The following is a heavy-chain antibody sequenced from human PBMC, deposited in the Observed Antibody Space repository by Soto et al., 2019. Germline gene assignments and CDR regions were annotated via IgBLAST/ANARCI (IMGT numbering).Heavy chain of an antibody. CDR3: ARDKMVVVVPAATYYYYGMDV. V-gene: IGHV1-69*13. CDR2: IIPIFGTA. D-gene: IGHD2-2*01. Sequence: SVKVSCKASGGTFSSYAISWVRQAPGQGLEWMGGIIPIFGTANYAQKFQGRVTITADESTSTAYMELSSLRSEDTAVYYCARDKMVVVVPAATYYYYGMDVWGQGTTVTVSS. CDR1: GGTFSSYA. J-gene: IGHJ6*02.